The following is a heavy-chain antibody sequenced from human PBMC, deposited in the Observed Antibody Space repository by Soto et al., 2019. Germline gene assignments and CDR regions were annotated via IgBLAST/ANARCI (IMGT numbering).Heavy chain of an antibody. Sequence: PXETLSLSGTFSGGSPNYYDWTWIRQPPGKGLEWIGNIANTGSTNYNPSLKSRVTIPLDTPNNQFSLRLSSVTAADTAVYYCARDDRDDYIGNFGDWGQGTLVTVSS. J-gene: IGHJ4*02. V-gene: IGHV4-4*08. D-gene: IGHD4-4*01. CDR1: GGSPNYYD. CDR2: IANTGST. CDR3: ARDDRDDYIGNFGD.